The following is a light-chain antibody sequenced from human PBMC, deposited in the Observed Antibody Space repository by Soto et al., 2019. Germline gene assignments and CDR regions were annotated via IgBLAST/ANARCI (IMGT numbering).Light chain of an antibody. J-gene: IGKJ2*01. CDR2: DAI. Sequence: EIVMTQSPATLSVSPGERAALSCRASQGVSSKLAWFQQKPGQSPRLLIFDAITRATGIPARFSGSGSGTDFTLTISSLQSEDFAVYYCQQYNSWPQTFGQGTKVDIK. CDR3: QQYNSWPQT. V-gene: IGKV3-15*01. CDR1: QGVSSK.